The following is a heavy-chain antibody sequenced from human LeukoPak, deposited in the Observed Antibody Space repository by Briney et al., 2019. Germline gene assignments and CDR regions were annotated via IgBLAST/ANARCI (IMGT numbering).Heavy chain of an antibody. J-gene: IGHJ3*01. V-gene: IGHV3-21*01. CDR1: GFTFSSYS. Sequence: GGSLRLSWSVSGFTFSSYSMKRGRQAPGGGVQWVASISSGGSYSLYADSVEGRFSVSRDNARNSVSLQMNSLGPEDTAVYFCARGLGDYDAFDVWGQGTKVTVAS. CDR3: ARGLGDYDAFDV. D-gene: IGHD4-17*01. CDR2: ISSGGSYS.